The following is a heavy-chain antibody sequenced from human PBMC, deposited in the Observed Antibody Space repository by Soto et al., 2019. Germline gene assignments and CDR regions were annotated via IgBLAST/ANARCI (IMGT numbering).Heavy chain of an antibody. CDR3: ARHREGYFDR. CDR1: GGSISSYY. J-gene: IGHJ2*01. V-gene: IGHV4-59*08. D-gene: IGHD1-26*01. Sequence: PSETLSLTCTVSGGSISSYYWSWIRQPPGKGLEWIGYIYYSGSTNYNPSLKSRVTISVDTSKNQFSLKLSSVTAADTAVYYCARHREGYFDRWGRGTLVTVSS. CDR2: IYYSGST.